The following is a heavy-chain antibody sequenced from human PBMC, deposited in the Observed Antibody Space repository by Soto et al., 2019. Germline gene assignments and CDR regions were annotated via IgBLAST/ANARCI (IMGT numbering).Heavy chain of an antibody. Sequence: QLQLQESGPGLVKPSETLSLSCTVSGGSITSSSYWGWIRQPPGKGLEWIGSIYSTGNTYYNPSPKGRVTLSADTSKNQFSLNLSSATAADAAVYYCRSSSRYSTDVWGQGTTVYVSS. CDR3: RSSSRYSTDV. J-gene: IGHJ6*02. D-gene: IGHD6-13*01. CDR1: GGSITSSSY. CDR2: IYSTGNT. V-gene: IGHV4-39*01.